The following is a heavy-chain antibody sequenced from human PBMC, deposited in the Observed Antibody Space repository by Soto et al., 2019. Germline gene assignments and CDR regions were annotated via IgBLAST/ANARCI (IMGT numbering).Heavy chain of an antibody. CDR3: ARRVSFGERGIVATLGTFDI. CDR2: IYPGDSDT. D-gene: IGHD5-12*01. Sequence: GESLKISCKGSGYSFTSYWIGWVRQMPGKGLEWMGIIYPGDSDTRYSPSFQGQVTISADKSISTAYLQWSSLKASDTAMYYCARRVSFGERGIVATLGTFDIGGQGTMVTVSS. V-gene: IGHV5-51*01. J-gene: IGHJ3*02. CDR1: GYSFTSYW.